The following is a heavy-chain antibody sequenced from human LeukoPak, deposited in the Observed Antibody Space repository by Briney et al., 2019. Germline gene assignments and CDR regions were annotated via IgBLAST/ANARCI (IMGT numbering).Heavy chain of an antibody. Sequence: SETLSLTCAVYGGSFSGYYWSWIRQPPGKGLEWIGEINHSGSTNYNPSLKSRVTISVDTSKNQFSLKLSSVTAADTAVYYCARAHRGGIVVPAAMSAFDIWGQGTMVTVSS. D-gene: IGHD2-2*01. V-gene: IGHV4-34*01. CDR1: GGSFSGYY. J-gene: IGHJ3*02. CDR3: ARAHRGGIVVPAAMSAFDI. CDR2: INHSGST.